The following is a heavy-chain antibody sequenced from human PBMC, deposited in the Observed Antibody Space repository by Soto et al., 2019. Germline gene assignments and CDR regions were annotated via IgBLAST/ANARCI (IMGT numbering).Heavy chain of an antibody. CDR3: ARSRGTGTTLEAFDI. D-gene: IGHD1-7*01. J-gene: IGHJ3*02. CDR1: GYSFTSYW. V-gene: IGHV5-51*01. CDR2: IYPGDSDT. Sequence: GESLKISCKGSGYSFTSYWIGWVRQMPGKGLEWMGIIYPGDSDTRYSPSFQGQVTISADKSLSTAYLQWSSLKASDTAMYYCARSRGTGTTLEAFDIWGQGTMVTVSS.